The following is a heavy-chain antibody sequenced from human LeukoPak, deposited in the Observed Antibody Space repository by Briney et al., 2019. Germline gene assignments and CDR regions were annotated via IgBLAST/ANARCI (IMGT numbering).Heavy chain of an antibody. CDR1: CGSISSSSYY. D-gene: IGHD2-8*01. CDR3: ARDGTLGYCTNGVCPG. Sequence: SETLSLTCTVSCGSISSSSYYWGWIRQPPGKGLEWIGSIYYSGSTYYNPSLKSRVTISVDTSKNQFSLKLSSVTAADTAVYYCARDGTLGYCTNGVCPGWGQGTLVTVSS. J-gene: IGHJ4*02. CDR2: IYYSGST. V-gene: IGHV4-39*07.